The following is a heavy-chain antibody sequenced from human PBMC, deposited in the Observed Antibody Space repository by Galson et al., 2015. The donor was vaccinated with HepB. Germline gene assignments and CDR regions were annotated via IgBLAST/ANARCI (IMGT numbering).Heavy chain of an antibody. CDR3: AKMSDRNNWSPSDY. CDR1: GFTFSSCA. V-gene: IGHV3-23*01. J-gene: IGHJ4*02. D-gene: IGHD1-1*01. Sequence: SLRLSCAASGFTFSSCAMNWVRRAPGKGLEWVSSISNSGGSTYYADSVKGRFTISRDNSKNTLYLQLNSLRAEDTAVYYCAKMSDRNNWSPSDYWGQGTLVTVSS. CDR2: ISNSGGST.